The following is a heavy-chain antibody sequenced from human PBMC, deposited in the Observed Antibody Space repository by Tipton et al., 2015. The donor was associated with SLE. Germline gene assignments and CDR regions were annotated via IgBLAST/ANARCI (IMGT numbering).Heavy chain of an antibody. CDR3: ARIAAPGPGTAFDI. V-gene: IGHV4-34*01. J-gene: IGHJ3*02. D-gene: IGHD6-13*01. CDR1: GGSISSSSSYY. CDR2: INHRGST. Sequence: TLSLTCAVYGGSISSSSSYYWAWIRQPPGKGVEWIGEINHRGSTNYNPSLKSRVTISVDTSKNQFSLKVSSVTAADTGVYYCARIAAPGPGTAFDIWGQGTMVTVSS.